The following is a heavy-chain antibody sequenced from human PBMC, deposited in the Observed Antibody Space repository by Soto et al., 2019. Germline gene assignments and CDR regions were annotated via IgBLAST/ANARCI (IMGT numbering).Heavy chain of an antibody. CDR2: INPNSGGT. CDR1: GYTFTGYY. CDR3: ATVFGVVNAIDY. D-gene: IGHD3-3*01. Sequence: XSVKVSCKASGYTFTGYYMHWVRQAPGQGLEWMGWINPNSGGTNYAQKFQGRVTMTRDTSISTAYMELSRLRSDDTAVYYCATVFGVVNAIDYWGQGNLVTVSS. V-gene: IGHV1-2*02. J-gene: IGHJ4*02.